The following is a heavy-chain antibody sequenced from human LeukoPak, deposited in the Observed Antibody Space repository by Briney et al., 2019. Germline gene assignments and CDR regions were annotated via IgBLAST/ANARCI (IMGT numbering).Heavy chain of an antibody. Sequence: GGSLRLSCVTSGFTFSEFAMHWVRQAPGKGLEWVAAISSNAYSTYYADSLKGPFTISRDNSKNTLYLQMNSLRSDDTAVYYCAKGGGSDFFDYWGQGTLVTVSS. CDR2: ISSNAYST. J-gene: IGHJ4*02. CDR3: AKGGGSDFFDY. CDR1: GFTFSEFA. D-gene: IGHD5-12*01. V-gene: IGHV3-23*01.